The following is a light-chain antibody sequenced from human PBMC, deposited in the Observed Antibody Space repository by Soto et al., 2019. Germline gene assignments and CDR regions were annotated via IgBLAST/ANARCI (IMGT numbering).Light chain of an antibody. CDR1: QTVISNS. CDR2: AAS. Sequence: EIVLTQSPGTLSLSPGEGGTLSCRASQTVISNSLAWYQQKPGQAPRLLIYAASTSATGIPARFIGNWSGTEFTITISSLQSEDFAVYYCQQYNNWWTFGQGTKVDIK. V-gene: IGKV3D-15*01. CDR3: QQYNNWWT. J-gene: IGKJ1*01.